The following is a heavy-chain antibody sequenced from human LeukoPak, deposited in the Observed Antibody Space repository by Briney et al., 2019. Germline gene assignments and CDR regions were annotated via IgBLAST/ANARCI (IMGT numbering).Heavy chain of an antibody. Sequence: ASVKVSCKASGGTSSSYAISWVRQAPGQGLEWMGGIIPIFGTANYAQKFQGRVTITADESTSTAYMELSSLRSEDTAVYYCAREGAVYYDSSGYFDYWGQGTLVTVSS. CDR2: IIPIFGTA. D-gene: IGHD3-22*01. CDR1: GGTSSSYA. V-gene: IGHV1-69*13. CDR3: AREGAVYYDSSGYFDY. J-gene: IGHJ4*02.